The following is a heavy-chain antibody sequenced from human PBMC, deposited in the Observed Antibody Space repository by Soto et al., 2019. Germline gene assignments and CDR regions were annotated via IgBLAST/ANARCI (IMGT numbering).Heavy chain of an antibody. CDR1: GFTFSSYC. Sequence: EVQLVESGGGLVQPGGSLRLSCEASGFTFSSYCMTWVRQAPGKGLEWVAHIKQDGSERYYVDSVKGRFTISRDNAKNSLYLQMNSLRAEDTAVYYCARVPSTRDIWSYGVGGRYYYYYMDVWGKGTTVTFSS. CDR3: ARVPSTRDIWSYGVGGRYYYYYMDV. J-gene: IGHJ6*03. CDR2: IKQDGSER. D-gene: IGHD1-7*01. V-gene: IGHV3-7*04.